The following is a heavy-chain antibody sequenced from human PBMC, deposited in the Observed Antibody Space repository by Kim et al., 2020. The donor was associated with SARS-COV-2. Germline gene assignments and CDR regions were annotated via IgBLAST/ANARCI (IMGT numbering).Heavy chain of an antibody. V-gene: IGHV3-30*18. J-gene: IGHJ6*02. Sequence: GGSLRLSCAASGFTFSSYGVHWVRQAPGKGLEWVAVISYDGNNKNYADSVKGRFTISRDNSDNTLYLQMNSLRPEDTAVYYCAKDRGRWLQMRSYYGMDVWGQGTTVTVSS. D-gene: IGHD3-16*01. CDR2: ISYDGNNK. CDR1: GFTFSSYG. CDR3: AKDRGRWLQMRSYYGMDV.